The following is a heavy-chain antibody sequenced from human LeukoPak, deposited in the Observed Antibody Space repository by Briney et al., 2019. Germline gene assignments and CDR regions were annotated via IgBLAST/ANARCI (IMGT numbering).Heavy chain of an antibody. Sequence: PGGSLRLSCAASGFTFSSYGMHWVRQAPGKGLEWVAFIRYDGSNKYYADSVKGRFTISRDNSKNTLYLQMNSLRAEDTAVYYCARHTSGWYPYSFDYWGQGILVTVSS. V-gene: IGHV3-30*02. CDR1: GFTFSSYG. D-gene: IGHD6-19*01. CDR3: ARHTSGWYPYSFDY. J-gene: IGHJ4*02. CDR2: IRYDGSNK.